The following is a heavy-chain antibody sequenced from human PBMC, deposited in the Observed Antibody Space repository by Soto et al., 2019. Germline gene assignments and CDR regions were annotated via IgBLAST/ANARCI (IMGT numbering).Heavy chain of an antibody. CDR1: GFTFNTFA. Sequence: ESGGTLVQPGGSLRLPCSASGFTFNTFAMHWVRQNSGKGLELVSSIGSIGGNTYYADPVKSRFAISRDNSKNTLYLKMYSLRPEDTALYDCVKVGYMRSDWYGQFDCWGQGTLLTVSS. V-gene: IGHV3-64D*06. CDR2: IGSIGGNT. D-gene: IGHD6-19*01. CDR3: VKVGYMRSDWYGQFDC. J-gene: IGHJ4*02.